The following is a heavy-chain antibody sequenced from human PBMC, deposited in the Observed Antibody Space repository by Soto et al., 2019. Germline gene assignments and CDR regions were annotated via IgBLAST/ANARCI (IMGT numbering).Heavy chain of an antibody. Sequence: GGSLRLPCVASGSTFNKYVLAWVPQSPGKGLEWVSANNGRGTSTYDAHSLKGQFTISRDNSNNTLYLQMNSLKAEDTAVYYCAKTPGLFTVITSFDDWGHGTPVTVSS. V-gene: IGHV3-23*01. CDR1: GSTFNKYV. J-gene: IGHJ4*01. CDR3: AKTPGLFTVITSFDD. CDR2: NNGRGTST. D-gene: IGHD3-16*01.